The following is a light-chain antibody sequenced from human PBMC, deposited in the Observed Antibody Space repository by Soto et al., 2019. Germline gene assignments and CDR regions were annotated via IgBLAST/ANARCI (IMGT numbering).Light chain of an antibody. CDR1: SSNIGAGYN. V-gene: IGLV1-40*01. CDR3: QSYDTSLSGFYV. CDR2: DNN. Sequence: QHVLTQPPSVSGAPGQRVSISCTGSSSNIGAGYNVHWYQQLPGTAPKLLIYDNNNRPSGVPDRFSGSKSGTSASLAITGLQAEDEADYYCQSYDTSLSGFYVFGTGTKLTVL. J-gene: IGLJ1*01.